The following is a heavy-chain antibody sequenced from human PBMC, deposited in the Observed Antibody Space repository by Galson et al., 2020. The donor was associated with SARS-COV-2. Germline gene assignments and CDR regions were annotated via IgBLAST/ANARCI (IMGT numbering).Heavy chain of an antibody. Sequence: SGPTLVKPTQTLTLTCTFPGFSLSTSGMCVSWIRQPTGKALEWLALIDREDDKYYSTSLKTRLTISKDTSKNQVVLTMTNMDPVDTATYYCARLTEVPAAVTSYYYGMGVWGQGTTVTVSS. CDR2: IDREDDK. D-gene: IGHD2-2*01. CDR1: GFSLSTSGMC. CDR3: ARLTEVPAAVTSYYYGMGV. J-gene: IGHJ6*02. V-gene: IGHV2-70*01.